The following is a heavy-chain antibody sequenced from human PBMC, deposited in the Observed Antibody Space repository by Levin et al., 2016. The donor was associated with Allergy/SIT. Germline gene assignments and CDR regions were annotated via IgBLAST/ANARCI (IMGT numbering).Heavy chain of an antibody. Sequence: GGSLRLSCAASGFTFSSYSMNWVRQAPGKGLEWVSYISSSSSTIYYADSVKGRFTISRDNAKNSLYLQMNSLRAEDTAVYYCARDFHSDYGDYVDSVASAYFDYWGQGTLVTVSS. V-gene: IGHV3-48*01. CDR3: ARDFHSDYGDYVDSVASAYFDY. J-gene: IGHJ4*02. CDR2: ISSSSSTI. D-gene: IGHD4-17*01. CDR1: GFTFSSYS.